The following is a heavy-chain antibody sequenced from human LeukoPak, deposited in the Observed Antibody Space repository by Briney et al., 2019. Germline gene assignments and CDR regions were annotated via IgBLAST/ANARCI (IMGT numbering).Heavy chain of an antibody. J-gene: IGHJ4*02. CDR1: GFTVSSNY. Sequence: PGGSLRLSCAASGFTVSSNYMSWVRQAPGKGLEWVSAISGSGSTYYADSVKGRFTISRDNSKNTLYLQMNSLRAEDTAVYYCAKDSPYAYYGSGSYWDYWGQGTLVTVSS. CDR3: AKDSPYAYYGSGSYWDY. D-gene: IGHD3-10*01. V-gene: IGHV3-53*01. CDR2: ISGSGST.